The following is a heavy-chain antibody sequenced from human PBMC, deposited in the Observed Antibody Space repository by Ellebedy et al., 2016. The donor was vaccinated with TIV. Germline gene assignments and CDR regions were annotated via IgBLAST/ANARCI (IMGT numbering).Heavy chain of an antibody. CDR1: GFTFSSYA. CDR2: IYTSGST. V-gene: IGHV4-4*07. CDR3: ARVEGQDAFDI. J-gene: IGHJ3*02. Sequence: GSLRLSXAASGFTFSSYAMSWIRQPAGKGLEWIGRIYTSGSTNYNPSLKSRVTMSVDTSKNQFSLKLSSVTAADTAVYYCARVEGQDAFDIWGQGTMVTVSS.